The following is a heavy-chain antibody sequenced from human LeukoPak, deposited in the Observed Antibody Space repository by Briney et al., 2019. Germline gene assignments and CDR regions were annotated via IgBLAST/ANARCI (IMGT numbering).Heavy chain of an antibody. J-gene: IGHJ3*02. CDR3: ARSFLENAFDI. CDR1: GYTLTELS. D-gene: IGHD3-3*01. V-gene: IGHV1-69*13. CDR2: IIPIFGTA. Sequence: SVKVSCKVSGYTLTELSMHWVRQAPGKGLEWMGGIIPIFGTANYAQKFQGRVTITADESTSTAYMELSSLRSEDTAVYYCARSFLENAFDIWGQGTMVTVSS.